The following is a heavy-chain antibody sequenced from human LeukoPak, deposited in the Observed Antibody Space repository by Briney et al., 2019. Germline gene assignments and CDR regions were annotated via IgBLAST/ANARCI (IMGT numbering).Heavy chain of an antibody. V-gene: IGHV3-64D*06. CDR1: GFTFSSYA. J-gene: IGHJ4*02. CDR2: ISYNGGTT. Sequence: PGGSLRLSCSASGFTFSSYAMGWVRQAPGKGLEYVSAISYNGGTTYYVDSVKGRFTISRDNSKNTLYLQVSSLRAEDTAVYYCVNNWNCDYWGQGTLVIVSS. D-gene: IGHD1-1*01. CDR3: VNNWNCDY.